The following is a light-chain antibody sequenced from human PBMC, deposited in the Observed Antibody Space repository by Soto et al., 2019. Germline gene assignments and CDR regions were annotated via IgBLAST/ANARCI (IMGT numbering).Light chain of an antibody. CDR1: SSDVGSYNL. Sequence: QSALTQPASVSGAPGQSITISCTGTSSDVGSYNLVSWYQQHPGKAPKLMIYEGSKRTSGVSNRFSGSKSGNTASLTISWLKAEDEDDYYCCSYAGRSTFVVVGGGTKLTVL. V-gene: IGLV2-23*03. CDR3: CSYAGRSTFVV. J-gene: IGLJ2*01. CDR2: EGS.